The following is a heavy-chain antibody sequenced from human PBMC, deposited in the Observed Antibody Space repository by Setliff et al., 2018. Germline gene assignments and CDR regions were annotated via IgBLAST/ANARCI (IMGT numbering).Heavy chain of an antibody. CDR2: IDPSDSYT. CDR3: ARAPDGAAGMMYFQH. V-gene: IGHV5-10-1*01. Sequence: GESLKISCKGSGYSFSNFWIGWVRQMPGKGLEWMGRIDPSDSYTNYSPSFQGHVTISADKSISTAYLQWSSLKASDTAMYYCARAPDGAAGMMYFQHWGQGTLVTVSS. D-gene: IGHD6-13*01. J-gene: IGHJ1*01. CDR1: GYSFSNFW.